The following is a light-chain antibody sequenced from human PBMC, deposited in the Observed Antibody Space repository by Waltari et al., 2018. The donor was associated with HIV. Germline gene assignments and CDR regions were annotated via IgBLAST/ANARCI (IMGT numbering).Light chain of an antibody. V-gene: IGKV4-1*01. CDR1: QNLLYSPNNKNY. Sequence: DIVLTQSPDSLAVSLGERATINCKSSQNLLYSPNNKNYLAWFQQKPGQPPKLLIYWASTRGSGVPDRFTGGGSGTDFTLTINSLQAEDVAVYYCQQYYLVPYTFGPGTKLEIK. CDR3: QQYYLVPYT. J-gene: IGKJ2*01. CDR2: WAS.